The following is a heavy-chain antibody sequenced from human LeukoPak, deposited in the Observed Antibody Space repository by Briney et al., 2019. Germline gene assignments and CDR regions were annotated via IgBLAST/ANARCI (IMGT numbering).Heavy chain of an antibody. J-gene: IGHJ3*02. CDR2: IYTSGST. Sequence: SETLSLTCTVSGGSISSYYWSWMRQSAGKGLEWIGRIYTSGSTKYSPSLKSRVTMSVDTSKYKFTLKLRSVTAADTAVYYCVRTYCTTTSCDGDTFDIWGQGTMVTVSS. V-gene: IGHV4-4*07. CDR3: VRTYCTTTSCDGDTFDI. D-gene: IGHD2-2*01. CDR1: GGSISSYY.